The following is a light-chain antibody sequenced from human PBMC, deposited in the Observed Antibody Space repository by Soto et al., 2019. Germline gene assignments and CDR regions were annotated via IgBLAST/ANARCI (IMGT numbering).Light chain of an antibody. CDR1: SSNIGNNY. V-gene: IGLV1-51*01. CDR3: GTWDDSLYIYV. Sequence: QSVLTQPPSVSAAPGQKVTISCSGSSSNIGNNYVSWYQQLPGTAPKLLIYDNNKRPSGIPDRFSGSKSGTSATLVITGLQTGDEANYYCGTWDDSLYIYVFGTGTKVTVL. J-gene: IGLJ1*01. CDR2: DNN.